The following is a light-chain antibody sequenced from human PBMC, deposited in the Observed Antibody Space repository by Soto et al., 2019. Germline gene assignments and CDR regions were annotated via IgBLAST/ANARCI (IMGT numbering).Light chain of an antibody. CDR3: QQRGSWPPT. Sequence: EVVLTQSPATLSLSPGESATLSCSADQSVSGFLGWYQQKLGRAPRLLIHDASNRATGVPARFSGSGSGTDFTLTISSLEPEDSGVYYCQQRGSWPPTFGQGTRLENK. J-gene: IGKJ5*01. CDR1: QSVSGF. CDR2: DAS. V-gene: IGKV3-11*01.